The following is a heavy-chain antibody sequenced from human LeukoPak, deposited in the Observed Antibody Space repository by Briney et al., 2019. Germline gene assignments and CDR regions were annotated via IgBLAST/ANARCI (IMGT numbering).Heavy chain of an antibody. CDR3: ARAYFSSSSCYFDY. V-gene: IGHV4-39*01. Sequence: MPSETLSLTCTVSGGSISSSDYYWGWIRQPPGKGLEWIGSIYFSGGTYYNPSLKSRVTISVGTSKNQFSLKLSSVTAADTAVYFCARAYFSSSSCYFDYWGQGTLVTVSS. D-gene: IGHD2-15*01. J-gene: IGHJ4*02. CDR1: GGSISSSDYY. CDR2: IYFSGGT.